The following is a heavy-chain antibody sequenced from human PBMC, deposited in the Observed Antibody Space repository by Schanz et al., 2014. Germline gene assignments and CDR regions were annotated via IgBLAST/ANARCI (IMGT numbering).Heavy chain of an antibody. D-gene: IGHD1-26*01. CDR3: ARGARQYSGSYSPSDY. CDR1: GFTFNDYY. J-gene: IGHJ4*02. Sequence: QVQLVESGGGLVKPGGSLRLSCAASGFTFNDYYMNWIRQAPGKGLEWVSYISGSDNYIKDADSVKGRFTISRDNAKNSVFLLMSSLRAEDSAVYYCARGARQYSGSYSPSDYWGQGTLVTVSS. V-gene: IGHV3-11*06. CDR2: ISGSDNYI.